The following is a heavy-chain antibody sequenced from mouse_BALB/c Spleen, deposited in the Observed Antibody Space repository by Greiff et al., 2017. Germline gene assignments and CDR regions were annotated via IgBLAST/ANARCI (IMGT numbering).Heavy chain of an antibody. Sequence: VVESGPGLVAPSQSLSITCTVSGFSLTSYGVHWVRQPPGKGLEWLGVIWAGGSTNYNSALMSRLSISKDNSKSQVFLKMNSLQTDDTAMYYGARDRKYGNYGFAYWGQGTLVTVSA. CDR3: ARDRKYGNYGFAY. V-gene: IGHV2-9*02. CDR1: GFSLTSYG. D-gene: IGHD2-10*02. CDR2: IWAGGST. J-gene: IGHJ3*01.